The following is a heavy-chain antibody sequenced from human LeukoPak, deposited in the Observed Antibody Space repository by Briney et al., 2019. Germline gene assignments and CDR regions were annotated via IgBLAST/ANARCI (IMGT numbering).Heavy chain of an antibody. J-gene: IGHJ6*02. CDR2: INPSGGST. V-gene: IGHV1-46*01. Sequence: ASVKVSCKASGYTLTSYYMHWVRQAPGQGLEWMGIINPSGGSTSYAQKFQGRVTMTRDTSTSTVYMELSSLRSEDTAVYYCARVQSRSSSSRGPYYYGMDVWGQGTTVTVSS. CDR3: ARVQSRSSSSRGPYYYGMDV. D-gene: IGHD6-6*01. CDR1: GYTLTSYY.